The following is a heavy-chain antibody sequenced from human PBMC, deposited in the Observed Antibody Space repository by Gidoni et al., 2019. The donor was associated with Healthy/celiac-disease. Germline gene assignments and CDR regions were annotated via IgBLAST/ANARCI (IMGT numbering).Heavy chain of an antibody. J-gene: IGHJ6*03. CDR2: IYYSGST. Sequence: QLQLQESGPGLVKPSETLSLTCTVSGGSISSSSYYWGWIRQPPGKGLEWIGSIYYSGSTYYNPSLKSRVTISVDTSKNQFSLKLSSVTAADTAVYYCARHQSGDYGYYYYYMDVWGKGTTVTVSS. CDR1: GGSISSSSYY. D-gene: IGHD4-17*01. V-gene: IGHV4-39*01. CDR3: ARHQSGDYGYYYYYMDV.